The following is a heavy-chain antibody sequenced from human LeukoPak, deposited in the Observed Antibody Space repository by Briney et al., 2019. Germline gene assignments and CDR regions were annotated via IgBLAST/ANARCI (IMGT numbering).Heavy chain of an antibody. J-gene: IGHJ4*02. V-gene: IGHV3-23*01. CDR3: AKVSMGLLGSYGY. Sequence: GGSLRLSCAASGFTFSSYAMSWVRQAPGKGLEWGSDISGSGGSTYYADSVKGRFTISRDNSKNTLYLQMNSLRAEDTAVYYCAKVSMGLLGSYGYWGQGTLVAVSS. CDR2: ISGSGGST. CDR1: GFTFSSYA. D-gene: IGHD2-15*01.